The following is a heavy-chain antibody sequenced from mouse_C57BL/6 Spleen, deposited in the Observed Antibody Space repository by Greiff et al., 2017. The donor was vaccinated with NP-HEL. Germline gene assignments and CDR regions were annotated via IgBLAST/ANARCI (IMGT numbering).Heavy chain of an antibody. CDR3: ASDGGLRWFAY. CDR2: ISDGGSST. J-gene: IGHJ3*01. V-gene: IGHV5-4*03. Sequence: EVKVVESGGGLVKPGGSLKLSCAASGFTFSSYAMSWVRQTPEKRLEWVATISDGGSSTYYPDNVKGRFTISRDNAKNTLYLQMSHLKSEDTALYYCASDGGLRWFAYWGQGTLVTVSA. CDR1: GFTFSSYA. D-gene: IGHD2-4*01.